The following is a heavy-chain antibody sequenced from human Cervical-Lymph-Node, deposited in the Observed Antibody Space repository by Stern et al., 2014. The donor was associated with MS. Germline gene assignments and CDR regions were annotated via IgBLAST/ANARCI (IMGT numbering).Heavy chain of an antibody. CDR2: IYPGDSDT. Sequence: EVQLVESGAEVKKPGESLKISCKGSGYSFTANWIAWVRQMPGKGLELMGTIYPGDSDTRYSPSFQGQVTISADKSISTAYLQWSSLKASDTAMYYCARDYGDYAFDYWGQGTLVTVSS. CDR3: ARDYGDYAFDY. CDR1: GYSFTANW. D-gene: IGHD4-17*01. V-gene: IGHV5-51*01. J-gene: IGHJ4*02.